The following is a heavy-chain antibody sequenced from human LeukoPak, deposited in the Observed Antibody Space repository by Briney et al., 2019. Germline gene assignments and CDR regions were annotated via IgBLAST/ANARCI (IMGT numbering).Heavy chain of an antibody. CDR3: AREQYYYGSGSYTAGSDYYYYYGMDV. Sequence: ASVKVSCKASGYTFTSYDINWVRQATGQGLEWMGWMNPNSGSTGYAQKFQGRVTMTRNTSISTAYMELSSLRSEDTAVYYCAREQYYYGSGSYTAGSDYYYYYGMDVWGQGTTVTVSS. D-gene: IGHD3-10*01. J-gene: IGHJ6*02. V-gene: IGHV1-8*01. CDR2: MNPNSGST. CDR1: GYTFTSYD.